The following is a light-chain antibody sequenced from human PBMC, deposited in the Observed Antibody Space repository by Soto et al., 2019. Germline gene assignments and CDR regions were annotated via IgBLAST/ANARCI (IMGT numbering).Light chain of an antibody. V-gene: IGKV1-5*01. CDR2: DAS. CDR3: QQYNSYLT. J-gene: IGKJ1*01. CDR1: QSISSW. Sequence: DIQMTQSPSTLSASVGDRVTITCRASQSISSWLAWYQQKPGTAPKLLIYDASSLESGVPSRFSGSGSGTEFNLTISSLQPDDFATYYCQQYNSYLTFGQGTKVEIK.